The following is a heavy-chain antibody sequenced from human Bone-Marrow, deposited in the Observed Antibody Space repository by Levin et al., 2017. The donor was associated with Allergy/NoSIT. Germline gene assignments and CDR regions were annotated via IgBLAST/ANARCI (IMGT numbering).Heavy chain of an antibody. J-gene: IGHJ4*02. CDR2: IIPIFGTA. CDR3: ARAAVCSSTSCYRGGFDY. V-gene: IGHV1-69*13. CDR1: GGTFSSYA. Sequence: GASVKVSCKASGGTFSSYAISWVRQAPGQGLEWMGGIIPIFGTANYAQKFQGRVTITADESTSTAYMELSSLRSEDTAVYYCARAAVCSSTSCYRGGFDYWGQGTLVTVSS. D-gene: IGHD2-2*01.